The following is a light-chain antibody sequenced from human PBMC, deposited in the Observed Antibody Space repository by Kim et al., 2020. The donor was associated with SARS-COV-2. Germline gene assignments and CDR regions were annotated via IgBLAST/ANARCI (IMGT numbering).Light chain of an antibody. Sequence: EIVLTQSPGTLSLSPGERATLSCRASQSVSSNYLAWYQQKPGQAPRLLIYGTSGRATGIPDRFSGSGSGTDFTLTISGLEPEDFAVYYCQQYGSSPQAFGQGTKLEI. CDR3: QQYGSSPQA. CDR1: QSVSSNY. CDR2: GTS. V-gene: IGKV3-20*01. J-gene: IGKJ2*01.